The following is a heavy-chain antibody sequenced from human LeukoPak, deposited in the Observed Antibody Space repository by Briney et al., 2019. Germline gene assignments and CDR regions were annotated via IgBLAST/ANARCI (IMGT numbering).Heavy chain of an antibody. CDR3: AKSWFGDSDGMDV. J-gene: IGHJ6*04. V-gene: IGHV3-11*06. CDR2: ISSSSSYT. Sequence: PGGSLRLSCAASGFTFSDYYMSWIRQAPGKGLEWVSYISSSSSYTNYADSVKGRFTISRDNTKNSLYLQMNSLRAEDTAVYYCAKSWFGDSDGMDVWGKGTTVTVSS. D-gene: IGHD3-10*01. CDR1: GFTFSDYY.